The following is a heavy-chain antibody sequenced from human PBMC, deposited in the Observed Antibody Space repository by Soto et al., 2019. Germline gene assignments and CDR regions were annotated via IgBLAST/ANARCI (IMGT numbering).Heavy chain of an antibody. J-gene: IGHJ4*02. D-gene: IGHD3-10*01. CDR1: GDTFNFYS. CDR3: ATSYGSGYRAFDF. CDR2: VNPILSMS. Sequence: QVQLVQSGAEVKRPGSSVKVSCKASGDTFNFYSIYWVRQAPGLGLEWMGRVNPILSMSNYAQRFQGRVTMTADKSTSTAYMELSGLRSEDTAIYYCATSYGSGYRAFDFWGQGALVTVSS. V-gene: IGHV1-69*04.